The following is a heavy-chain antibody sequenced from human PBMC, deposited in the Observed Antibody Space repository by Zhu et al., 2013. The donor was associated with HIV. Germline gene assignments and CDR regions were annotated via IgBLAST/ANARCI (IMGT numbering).Heavy chain of an antibody. Sequence: VQYVQSGAEVKRPGASVKVSCKASGYTFSEYDVNWVRQAAGQGLEWMGWMNPVSGNTGYSQKFQGRVTLTRDNSIKTAYMELTGLTSDDTAIYYCARALGSGYCASASCYYFDYWGQGTPIHRLF. D-gene: IGHD2-2*01. J-gene: IGHJ4*02. CDR2: MNPVSGNT. V-gene: IGHV1-8*01. CDR3: ARALGSGYCASASCYYFDY. CDR1: GYTFSEYD.